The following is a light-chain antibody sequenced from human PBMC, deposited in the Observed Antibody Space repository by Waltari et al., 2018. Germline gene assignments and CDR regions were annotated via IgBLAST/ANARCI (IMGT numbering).Light chain of an antibody. J-gene: IGKJ3*01. CDR2: GAS. V-gene: IGKV3-20*01. Sequence: EIVLTPSPGTLSSAPGERATLTCRASQSVSSNFLAWYQQKTGQAPRLRIYGASSRGTGIPDRFSGSGSGTDFTLTISRLEPEDFAVYYCQQYGSSPGIAFGPGTKLDIK. CDR1: QSVSSNF. CDR3: QQYGSSPGIA.